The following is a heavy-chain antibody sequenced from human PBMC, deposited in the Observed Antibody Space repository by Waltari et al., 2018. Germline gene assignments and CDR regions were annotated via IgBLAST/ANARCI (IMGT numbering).Heavy chain of an antibody. J-gene: IGHJ4*02. CDR3: ARDSDCGSGLAY. V-gene: IGHV3-23*04. CDR2: ISGSGDTT. D-gene: IGHD2-21*02. Sequence: EVQLVESGGGLVQRGRSLRLSCTASGVTFGDYAMSWFRQAPGKGLKWFSSISGSGDTTFYADSGKGRFTISRDNAKNKVHLQMNGLRLEDTAVYYCARDSDCGSGLAYWGQGALVTVSS. CDR1: GVTFGDYA.